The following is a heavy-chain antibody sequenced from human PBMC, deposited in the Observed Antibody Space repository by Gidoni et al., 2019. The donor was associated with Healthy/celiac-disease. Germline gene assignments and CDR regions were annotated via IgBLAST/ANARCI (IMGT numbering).Heavy chain of an antibody. CDR1: GFTFDDYA. J-gene: IGHJ6*02. V-gene: IGHV3-9*01. CDR3: AKSQGGLRGATARYYYGMDV. D-gene: IGHD1-26*01. Sequence: EVQLVESGGGLVQPGRSLRLSCAASGFTFDDYAMHWVRQAPGKGLEWVSGISWNSGSIGYADSVKGRFTIARDNAKNSLYLQMNSLRAEDTALYYCAKSQGGLRGATARYYYGMDVWGQGTTVTVSS. CDR2: ISWNSGSI.